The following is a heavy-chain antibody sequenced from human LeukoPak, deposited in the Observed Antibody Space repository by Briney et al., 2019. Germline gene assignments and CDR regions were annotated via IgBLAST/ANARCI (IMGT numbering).Heavy chain of an antibody. CDR3: ARVSYLRYYFDY. V-gene: IGHV3-21*01. CDR2: ISSSSSYI. J-gene: IGHJ4*02. D-gene: IGHD1-26*01. CDR1: GFTFSSYS. Sequence: PGGSLRLSCAASGFTFSSYSMNWVRQAPGKGLEWVSSISSSSSYIYYADSVKGRFTISRDNAKNSLYLQMNSLRAEDTAVYYCARVSYLRYYFDYWGQGTLVTVSS.